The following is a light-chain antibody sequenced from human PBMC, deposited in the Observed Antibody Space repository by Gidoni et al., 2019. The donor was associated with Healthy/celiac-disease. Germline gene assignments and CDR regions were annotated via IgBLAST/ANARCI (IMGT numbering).Light chain of an antibody. CDR2: AAS. J-gene: IGKJ1*01. V-gene: IGKV1-39*01. Sequence: DIQMPQSPASLSASVGDRVTITCRASQSISSYLNWYQQKPGKAPKLLIDAASSLQSGVPSRFSGSGSGTDFTRTISSLQPEDFATYYCQQSYSTPQTCGQGTKWEIK. CDR3: QQSYSTPQT. CDR1: QSISSY.